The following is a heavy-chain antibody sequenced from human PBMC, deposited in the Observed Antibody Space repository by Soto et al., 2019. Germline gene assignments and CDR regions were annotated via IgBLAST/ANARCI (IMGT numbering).Heavy chain of an antibody. CDR3: GRDGVGATPLGWFDP. D-gene: IGHD1-26*01. Sequence: QVQLVQSGAEVKKPGASVKVSCKASGYTFIGYYIHWVRQTPGQGLEWMGRINPRSSDTTYAQKFQGRLTMTRDTPISTAYMELSSSRSDDTAVYYCGRDGVGATPLGWFDPWGQGSLVTVSS. CDR1: GYTFIGYY. V-gene: IGHV1-2*06. CDR2: INPRSSDT. J-gene: IGHJ5*02.